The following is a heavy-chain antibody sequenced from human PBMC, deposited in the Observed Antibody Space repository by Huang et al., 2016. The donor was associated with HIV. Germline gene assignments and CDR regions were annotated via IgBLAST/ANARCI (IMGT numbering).Heavy chain of an antibody. J-gene: IGHJ3*01. D-gene: IGHD2-2*01. V-gene: IGHV3-21*02. CDR1: DFDFSGYN. CDR2: SSYSGSNI. Sequence: DVQLVESGGGLVKTGGSLRLYCAASDFDFSGYNMNWVRQAPGKGLEWVECSSYSGSNIYYADSVKGRFTISIDNAKNSVFLQMNSLRAEDTALYYCARAVQSTLRGFDVWGRGTLVTVSS. CDR3: ARAVQSTLRGFDV.